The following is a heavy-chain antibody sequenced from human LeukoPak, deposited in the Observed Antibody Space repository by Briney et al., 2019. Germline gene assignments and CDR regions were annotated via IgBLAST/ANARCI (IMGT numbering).Heavy chain of an antibody. V-gene: IGHV3-7*01. J-gene: IGHJ4*02. Sequence: PGGSLRLSCAASGFTFSSYWMSWVRRAPGKGLEWVANIKQDGSEKYYVDSVKGRFTISRDNAKNSLYLQMNSLRAEDTAVYYCARGFRGYSGYDYDYWGQGTLVTVSS. CDR2: IKQDGSEK. CDR1: GFTFSSYW. CDR3: ARGFRGYSGYDYDY. D-gene: IGHD5-12*01.